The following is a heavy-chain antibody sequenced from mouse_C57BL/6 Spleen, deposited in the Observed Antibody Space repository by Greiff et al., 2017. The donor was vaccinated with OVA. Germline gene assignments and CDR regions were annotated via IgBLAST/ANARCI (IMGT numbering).Heavy chain of an antibody. Sequence: VKLMESGPGLVAPSQSLSITCTVSGFSLTSYGVDWVRQSPGKGLEWLGVIWGVGSTNYNSALKSRLSISKDNSKSQVFLKMNSLQTYDTAMYYCALDRSVYLAYWGQGTLSIVSA. CDR3: ALDRSVYLAY. CDR1: GFSLTSYG. J-gene: IGHJ3*01. D-gene: IGHD2-1*01. CDR2: IWGVGST. V-gene: IGHV2-6*01.